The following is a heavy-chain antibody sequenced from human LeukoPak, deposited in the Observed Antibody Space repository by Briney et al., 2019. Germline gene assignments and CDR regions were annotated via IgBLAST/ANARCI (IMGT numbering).Heavy chain of an antibody. CDR3: ARDGGYYYVDY. D-gene: IGHD3-10*01. CDR1: GGTFSSYA. J-gene: IGHJ4*02. CDR2: IIPILGIA. V-gene: IGHV1-69*04. Sequence: ASVKVSCKASGGTFSSYAISWVRQAPGQGLEWMGRIIPILGIANYAQKFQGRVTITADKSTSTAYMELSSLRSEDTAAYYCARDGGYYYVDYWGQGTLVTVSS.